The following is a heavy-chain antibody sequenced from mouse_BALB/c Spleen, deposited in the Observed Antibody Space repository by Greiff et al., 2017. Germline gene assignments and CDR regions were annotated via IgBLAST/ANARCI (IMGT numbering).Heavy chain of an antibody. V-gene: IGHV5-6-4*01. CDR2: ISSGGSYT. CDR1: GFTFSSYT. Sequence: EGKLVESGGGLVKPGGSLKLSCAASGFTFSSYTMSWVRQTPEKRLEWVATISSGGSYTYYPDSVKGRFTISRDNAKNTLYLQMSSLKSEDTAMYYCTRDKGRDYGYFDVWGAGTTVTVSS. J-gene: IGHJ1*01. CDR3: TRDKGRDYGYFDV.